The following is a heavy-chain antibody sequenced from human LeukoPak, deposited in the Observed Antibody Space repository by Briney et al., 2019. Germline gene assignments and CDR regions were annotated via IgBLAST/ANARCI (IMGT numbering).Heavy chain of an antibody. V-gene: IGHV5-51*01. Sequence: GESLKISCKGSGYSFTSYWIGWVRQMPGKGLEWMGIIYPGDSDTRYSPSFQGQVTISADKSISTAHLQWSSLKASDTAMYYCARVPRRSSGWYYFDYWGQGTLVTVSS. CDR3: ARVPRRSSGWYYFDY. D-gene: IGHD6-19*01. J-gene: IGHJ4*02. CDR1: GYSFTSYW. CDR2: IYPGDSDT.